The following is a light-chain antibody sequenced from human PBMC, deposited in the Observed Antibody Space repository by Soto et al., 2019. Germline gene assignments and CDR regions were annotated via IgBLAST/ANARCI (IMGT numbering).Light chain of an antibody. CDR2: GAS. V-gene: IGKV1D-12*01. CDR3: QQAGSFPLT. Sequence: DIQMTQSPSSVSASIGDRVTITCRARQGVSSFLAWYQQKPGKAPKLLIYGASTLQSGVPSSFSSSGSGTDFTLTISSLQPEDFATYYCQQAGSFPLTYGGGTRVQIK. J-gene: IGKJ4*01. CDR1: QGVSSF.